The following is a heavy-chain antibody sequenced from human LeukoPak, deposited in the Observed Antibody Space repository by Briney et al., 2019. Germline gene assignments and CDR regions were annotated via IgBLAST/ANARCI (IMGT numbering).Heavy chain of an antibody. CDR2: ISGSGGST. D-gene: IGHD1/OR15-1a*01. CDR1: GFTFSSYA. J-gene: IGHJ6*02. V-gene: IGHV3-23*01. Sequence: GGSLRLSCAASGFTFSSYAMSWVRQAPGKGLEWVSAISGSGGSTYYADSVKGRFTISRDNSKNTLYLQMNSLRAEDTAVYYCAKPREQYYYYGMDVWGQGTTVTVSS. CDR3: AKPREQYYYYGMDV.